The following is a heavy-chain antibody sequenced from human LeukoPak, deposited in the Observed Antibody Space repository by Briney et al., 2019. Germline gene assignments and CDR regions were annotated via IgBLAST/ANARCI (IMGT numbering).Heavy chain of an antibody. Sequence: GRSLRLSCAASGFTFSSYGMHWVRQAPGKGLEWVAVISYDGSNKYYADSVKGRFTISRDNSKHTLYLQMNSLRAEDTAVYYCAKIGPYSGSYYDYWGQGPLVTVSS. D-gene: IGHD1-26*01. CDR2: ISYDGSNK. J-gene: IGHJ4*02. CDR3: AKIGPYSGSYYDY. V-gene: IGHV3-30*18. CDR1: GFTFSSYG.